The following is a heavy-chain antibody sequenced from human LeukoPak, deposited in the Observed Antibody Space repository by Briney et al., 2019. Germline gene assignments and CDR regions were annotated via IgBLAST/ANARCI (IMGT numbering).Heavy chain of an antibody. CDR1: GGSISSGGYY. CDR2: IYYSGST. Sequence: SETLSLTCTVSGGSISSGGYYWSWIRQHPGKGLEWIGYIYYSGSTYYNPSLKSRVTISVDTSKNQFSLKLSSVTAADTAVYYCASYRPELRYCSGGSCPRGFDYWGQGTLVTVSS. CDR3: ASYRPELRYCSGGSCPRGFDY. J-gene: IGHJ4*02. D-gene: IGHD2-15*01. V-gene: IGHV4-31*03.